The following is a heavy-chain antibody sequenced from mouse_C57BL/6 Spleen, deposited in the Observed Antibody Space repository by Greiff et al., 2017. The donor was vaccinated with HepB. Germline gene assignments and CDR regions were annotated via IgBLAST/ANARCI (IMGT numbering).Heavy chain of an antibody. D-gene: IGHD1-1*01. CDR1: GYTFTSYW. CDR2: IDPSDSYT. Sequence: QQSCKASGYTFTSYWMQWVKQRPGQGLEWIGEIDPSDSYTNYNQKFKGKATLTVDTSSSTAYMQLSSLTSEDSAVYYCARRGYYGSGACWGQGTLVTVSA. V-gene: IGHV1-50*01. J-gene: IGHJ3*01. CDR3: ARRGYYGSGAC.